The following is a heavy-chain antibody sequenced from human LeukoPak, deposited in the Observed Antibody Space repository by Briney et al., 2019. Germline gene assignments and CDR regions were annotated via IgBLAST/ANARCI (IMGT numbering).Heavy chain of an antibody. Sequence: GGSLRLSCAASGFTFSSYAMSWVRQASGKGLEWVSAISGSGGSTYYADSVKGRFTISRDNSKNTLYLQMNSLRAEDTAVYYCARVYDSSGFYNTHAFDIWGQGTMVTVSS. CDR1: GFTFSSYA. J-gene: IGHJ3*02. V-gene: IGHV3-23*01. CDR3: ARVYDSSGFYNTHAFDI. D-gene: IGHD3-22*01. CDR2: ISGSGGST.